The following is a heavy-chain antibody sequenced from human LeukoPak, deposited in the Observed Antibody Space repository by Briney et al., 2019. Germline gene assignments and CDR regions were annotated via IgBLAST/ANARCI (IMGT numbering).Heavy chain of an antibody. CDR3: ATAGYCSGGSCYGSDY. V-gene: IGHV3-33*01. J-gene: IGHJ4*02. D-gene: IGHD2-15*01. CDR1: GFTFSSYW. Sequence: GGSLRLSCAASGFTFSSYWMQWLRQAPGKGLEWVAAIWYDGSIQYYADSVKGRFTISRDNSKNTLYLQMASLRAEDTAVYYCATAGYCSGGSCYGSDYWGQGTLVSVSS. CDR2: IWYDGSIQ.